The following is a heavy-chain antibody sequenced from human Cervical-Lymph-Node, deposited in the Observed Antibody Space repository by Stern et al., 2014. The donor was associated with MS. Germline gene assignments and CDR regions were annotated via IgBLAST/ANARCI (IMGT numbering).Heavy chain of an antibody. V-gene: IGHV4-59*01. D-gene: IGHD6-19*01. CDR3: ARVDSGWYGYFDY. Sequence: QLQLQESGPGLVKPSETLSLTCTVSGGSISSYYWSWIRQPPGQVLEWIGYIYYSGSTNYNPSLKSRVTISVDTSKNQFSLKLSSVTAADTAVYYCARVDSGWYGYFDYWGQGTLVTVSS. CDR1: GGSISSYY. J-gene: IGHJ4*02. CDR2: IYYSGST.